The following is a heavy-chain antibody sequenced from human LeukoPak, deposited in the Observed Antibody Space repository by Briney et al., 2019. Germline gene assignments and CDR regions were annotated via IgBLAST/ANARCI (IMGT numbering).Heavy chain of an antibody. CDR3: AQALTSGWYLDAFNI. CDR1: GFTSSSCG. D-gene: IGHD6-19*01. CDR2: ISYDGSNK. V-gene: IGHV3-30*18. J-gene: IGHJ3*02. Sequence: GRSLRLSCAASGFTSSSCGMHWVRQAPGKGLEWVAVISYDGSNKYYADSVKGRFTISRDNSKNTLFLEMNSLRAEDTAVYYCAQALTSGWYLDAFNIWGQGTMVTVSS.